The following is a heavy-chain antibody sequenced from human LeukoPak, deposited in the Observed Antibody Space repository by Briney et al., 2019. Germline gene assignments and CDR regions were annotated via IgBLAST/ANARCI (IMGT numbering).Heavy chain of an antibody. CDR1: GFTVSSNY. D-gene: IGHD4-17*01. J-gene: IGHJ4*02. CDR3: AKAYLFTTVTPFDY. CDR2: IYSGGST. V-gene: IGHV3-66*01. Sequence: PGGSLRLSCAASGFTVSSNYMSWVRQAPGKGLEWVSVIYSGGSTYYADSVKGRFTISRDNSKNTLYLQMNSLRAEDTAVYYCAKAYLFTTVTPFDYWGQGTLVTVSS.